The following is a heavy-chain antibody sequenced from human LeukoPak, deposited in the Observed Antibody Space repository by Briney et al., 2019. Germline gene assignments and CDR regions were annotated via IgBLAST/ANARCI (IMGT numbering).Heavy chain of an antibody. CDR1: GYRFTSYW. V-gene: IGHV5-51*01. CDR3: ARVIADNWFDP. Sequence: GESLKISCKGSGYRFTSYWIGWVRQMPGKGLEWMGIIYPGDSDTRYRPSFQGQVTISADKSITTAYLQWSSLKASDTAMYYCARVIADNWFDPWGQGTLVTVSS. CDR2: IYPGDSDT. D-gene: IGHD3-10*01. J-gene: IGHJ5*02.